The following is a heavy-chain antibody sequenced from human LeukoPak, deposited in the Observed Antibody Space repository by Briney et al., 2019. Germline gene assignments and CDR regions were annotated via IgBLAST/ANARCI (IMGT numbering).Heavy chain of an antibody. J-gene: IGHJ4*02. CDR1: GFTFSSYS. CDR2: ITASGTAM. Sequence: GGSLRLSCAASGFTFSSYSMNWVRQAPGKGLEWVSHITASGTAMFYADFVKGRFTISRDNAKNSLYLQMDSLRDEDTAVYYCASSGSYRFDYWGQGTLVTVSS. V-gene: IGHV3-48*02. CDR3: ASSGSYRFDY. D-gene: IGHD1-26*01.